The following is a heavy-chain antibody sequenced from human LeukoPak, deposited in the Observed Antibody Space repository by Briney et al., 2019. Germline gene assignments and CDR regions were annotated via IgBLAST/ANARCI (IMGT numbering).Heavy chain of an antibody. J-gene: IGHJ4*02. CDR2: IYYNGST. Sequence: PSETLSLTCTVSGGSISSSSHYWAWIRQPPGKGLEWIASIYYNGSTYYNPSLKSRVTISVDMSKNHFSLKLRSVTAADTAVYYCARLVSAEGYFDYWGQGTLVTVSP. D-gene: IGHD6-25*01. CDR3: ARLVSAEGYFDY. V-gene: IGHV4-39*02. CDR1: GGSISSSSHY.